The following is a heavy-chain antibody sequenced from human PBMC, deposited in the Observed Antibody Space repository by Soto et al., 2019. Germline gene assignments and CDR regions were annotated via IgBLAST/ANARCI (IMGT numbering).Heavy chain of an antibody. CDR1: GYSFAGYW. V-gene: IGHV5-10-1*01. D-gene: IGHD3-22*01. J-gene: IGHJ4*02. CDR2: IDPSDSQT. CDR3: ARQIYDSDTGPNFQYYFDS. Sequence: GESLKISCKGSGYSFAGYWITWVRQKPGKGLEWLGRIDPSDSQTYYSPSFRGHVTISATKSITTVFLQWSSLRASDTAMYYCARQIYDSDTGPNFQYYFDSWGQGTPVTVSS.